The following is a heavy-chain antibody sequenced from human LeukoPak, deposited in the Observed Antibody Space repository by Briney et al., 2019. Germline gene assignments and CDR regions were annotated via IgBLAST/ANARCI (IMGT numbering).Heavy chain of an antibody. D-gene: IGHD6-13*01. J-gene: IGHJ4*02. Sequence: PGGSLRLSCAASEFTVSSNYMNWVRQAPGKGLEWVSVIYSGGSTYYADSVKGRFTISRDNSKNTLYLRMNSLRAEDTAVYYCAGGARRQQPFDYWGQGTLVTVSS. V-gene: IGHV3-66*01. CDR1: EFTVSSNY. CDR2: IYSGGST. CDR3: AGGARRQQPFDY.